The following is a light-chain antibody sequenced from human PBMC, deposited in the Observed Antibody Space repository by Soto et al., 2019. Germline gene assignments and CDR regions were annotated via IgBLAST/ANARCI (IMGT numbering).Light chain of an antibody. V-gene: IGKV1-8*01. Sequence: AIRMTQSPSSLSASTGDRVTITCRASQGISSYLAWYQQKPGKAPKLLIYAASTLQSGVPSRFSGSGSGTDFTLTISCLQPDDFATYYCQQTYSIPITFGQGTRLEI. CDR2: AAS. J-gene: IGKJ5*01. CDR1: QGISSY. CDR3: QQTYSIPIT.